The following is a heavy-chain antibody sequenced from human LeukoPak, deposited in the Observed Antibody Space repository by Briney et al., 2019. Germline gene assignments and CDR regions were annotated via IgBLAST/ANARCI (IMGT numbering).Heavy chain of an antibody. CDR3: ARHRGSVFKGYMDV. Sequence: GGSLRLSCAASEFTLGNHGMHWVRQAPGKGLEWVAIIYSDGVNKYCADSMKGRFTISRDTSKNTLFLEMESLRTEDTAVYYCARHRGSVFKGYMDVWGKGTTVTVSS. J-gene: IGHJ6*03. CDR2: IYSDGVNK. V-gene: IGHV3-33*01. CDR1: EFTLGNHG. D-gene: IGHD2-8*01.